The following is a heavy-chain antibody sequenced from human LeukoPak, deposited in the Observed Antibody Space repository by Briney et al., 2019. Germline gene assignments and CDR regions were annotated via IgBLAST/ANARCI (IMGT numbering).Heavy chain of an antibody. CDR3: ASDSGGRRDAFNI. V-gene: IGHV4-39*07. J-gene: IGHJ3*02. CDR1: GGSISSSTYS. CDR2: IYYGGST. Sequence: SETLSLTCTVSGGSISSSTYSWGWIRQPPGKGLEWIGSIYYGGSTYYNPSLKSRVTISVDTSKNQFSLKLTSVTAADTAVYYCASDSGGRRDAFNIWGQGTMVTVSS. D-gene: IGHD2-8*02.